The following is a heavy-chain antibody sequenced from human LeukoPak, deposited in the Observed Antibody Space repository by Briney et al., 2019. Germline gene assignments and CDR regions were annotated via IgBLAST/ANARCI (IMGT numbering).Heavy chain of an antibody. CDR2: ISYDGSNK. Sequence: GRSLRLSCAASGFTFSSYAMHWVRQAPGKGLEWVAVISYDGSNKYYADSVKGRFTISRDNSKNTLYLQMNSLRAEDTAVYYCARGDTLGSLEQYYYYGMDVRGQGTTVTVSS. CDR3: ARGDTLGSLEQYYYYGMDV. J-gene: IGHJ6*02. CDR1: GFTFSSYA. D-gene: IGHD5-18*01. V-gene: IGHV3-30-3*01.